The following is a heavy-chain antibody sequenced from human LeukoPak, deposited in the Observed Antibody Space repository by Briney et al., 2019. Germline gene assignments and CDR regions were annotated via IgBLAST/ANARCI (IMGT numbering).Heavy chain of an antibody. D-gene: IGHD3-22*01. CDR2: IYYSGST. Sequence: SETLSLTCTVSGGSISSSSYCWGWIRQPPGKGLEWIGSIYYSGSTYYNPSLKSRVTISVDTSKNQFSLKLSSVTAADTAVYYCARVITTLAEYFQHWGQGTLVTVSS. V-gene: IGHV4-39*07. J-gene: IGHJ1*01. CDR3: ARVITTLAEYFQH. CDR1: GGSISSSSYC.